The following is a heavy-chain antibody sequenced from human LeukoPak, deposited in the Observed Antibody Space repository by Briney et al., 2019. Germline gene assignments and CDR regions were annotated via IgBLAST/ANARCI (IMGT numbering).Heavy chain of an antibody. J-gene: IGHJ4*02. CDR3: AKRGSGDYFDY. V-gene: IGHV3-23*01. CDR2: ISGTGGST. Sequence: PGGSLRLSCAASGFTFPAYAMNWVRQAPGKGLEWVSVISGTGGSTYYADSVKGRFTISRDNSKNTLNLQMNSLRVEGTAVYYCAKRGSGDYFDYWGQGTLVTVSS. CDR1: GFTFPAYA. D-gene: IGHD3-16*01.